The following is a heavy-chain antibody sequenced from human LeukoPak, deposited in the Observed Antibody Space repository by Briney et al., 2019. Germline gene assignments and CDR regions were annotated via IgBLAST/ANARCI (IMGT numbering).Heavy chain of an antibody. D-gene: IGHD3-22*01. CDR1: GYTFTSYD. V-gene: IGHV1-8*01. CDR3: ARSLLLVRDSSGYYGY. Sequence: ASVKVSCKASGYTFTSYDINWVRQATGQGLEWMGWMNPNSGNTGYAQKFQGRVTMTRNTSISTAYMELSSLRSEDTAVYYCARSLLLVRDSSGYYGYWGQGTLVTVSS. CDR2: MNPNSGNT. J-gene: IGHJ4*02.